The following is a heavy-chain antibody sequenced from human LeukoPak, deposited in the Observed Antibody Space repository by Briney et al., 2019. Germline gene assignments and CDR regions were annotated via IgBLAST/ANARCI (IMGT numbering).Heavy chain of an antibody. J-gene: IGHJ4*02. Sequence: GGSLRLSCAASGFTFEDYTMHWVRQAPGKGLEWVSLISWDGSNTYYADSVKGRFTISRDNVKNSLYLQMNSLRAEDTAVYYCASAHYDYVWGSYRHSNFDYWGQGTLVTVSS. CDR1: GFTFEDYT. V-gene: IGHV3-43*01. D-gene: IGHD3-16*02. CDR2: ISWDGSNT. CDR3: ASAHYDYVWGSYRHSNFDY.